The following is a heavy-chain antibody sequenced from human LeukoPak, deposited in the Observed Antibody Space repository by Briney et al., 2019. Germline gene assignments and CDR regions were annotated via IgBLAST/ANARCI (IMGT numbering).Heavy chain of an antibody. D-gene: IGHD2-2*01. V-gene: IGHV1-69*13. CDR3: ARSRGYCSTNSCHWDYYYYMDV. J-gene: IGHJ6*03. CDR1: GGTFSGYV. Sequence: SVKVSCKASGGTFSGYVISWVRQAPGQGPEWMGGIIPIFDTTNYAQKFQGRVTITADESTSTAYMELCRLTSEDTAVYYCARSRGYCSTNSCHWDYYYYMDVWGKGTTVTVSS. CDR2: IIPIFDTT.